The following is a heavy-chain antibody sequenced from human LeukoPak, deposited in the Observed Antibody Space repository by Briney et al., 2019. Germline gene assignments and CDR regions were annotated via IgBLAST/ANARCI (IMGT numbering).Heavy chain of an antibody. CDR1: GFTFSSFW. J-gene: IGHJ4*02. V-gene: IGHV3-74*01. D-gene: IGHD6-6*01. Sequence: GGSLRLSCVASGFTFSSFWMHWVRQAPGKGLVWVSRINGDGSSTSYADSVKGRFTISRDNAKNTLYLQMSSLRAEDTAVYYCARALEYSSSPHFDYWGQGTLVTVSS. CDR2: INGDGSST. CDR3: ARALEYSSSPHFDY.